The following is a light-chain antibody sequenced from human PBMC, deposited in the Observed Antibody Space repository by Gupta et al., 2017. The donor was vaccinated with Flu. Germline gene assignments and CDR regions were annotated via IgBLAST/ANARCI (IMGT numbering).Light chain of an antibody. Sequence: DIQLTQSPSSLSASVGDRVTITCRTSHDIGSWLGWYQQKPGEAPKLLIYSTSNFHSGVPSRFSGSRSGTDFTITISGLQPEDSATYFCQQADNVPRTFGQGTTLEI. CDR1: HDIGSW. V-gene: IGKV1-12*01. J-gene: IGKJ2*02. CDR3: QQADNVPRT. CDR2: STS.